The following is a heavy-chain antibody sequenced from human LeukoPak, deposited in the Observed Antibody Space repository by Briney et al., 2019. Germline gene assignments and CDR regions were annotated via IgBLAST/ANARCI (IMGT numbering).Heavy chain of an antibody. CDR1: GYTFTSYG. D-gene: IGHD6-19*01. Sequence: ASVKVSCKASGYTFTSYGISCVRQAPGQGLEWMGWISAYNGNTNYAQKLQGRVTMTTDTSTSTAYMELRSLRSDDTAVYYCARARSGSGWYWFDPWGQGTLVIVSS. J-gene: IGHJ5*02. CDR2: ISAYNGNT. CDR3: ARARSGSGWYWFDP. V-gene: IGHV1-18*01.